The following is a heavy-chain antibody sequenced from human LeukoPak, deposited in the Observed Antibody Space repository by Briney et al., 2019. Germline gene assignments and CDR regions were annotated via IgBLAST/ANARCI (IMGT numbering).Heavy chain of an antibody. D-gene: IGHD3-22*01. V-gene: IGHV1-69*04. J-gene: IGHJ4*02. Sequence: SVKVSCKASGYTFTSYGISWVRQAPGQGLEWMGRIIPILGIANYAQKFQGRVTITADKSTSTAYMELSSLRSEDTAVYYCARDERNYYDSSGYLDYWGQGTLVTVSS. CDR2: IIPILGIA. CDR3: ARDERNYYDSSGYLDY. CDR1: GYTFTSYG.